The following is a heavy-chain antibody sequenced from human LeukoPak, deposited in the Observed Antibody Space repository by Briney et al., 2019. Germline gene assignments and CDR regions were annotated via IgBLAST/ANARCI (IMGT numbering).Heavy chain of an antibody. CDR2: MYYSGST. D-gene: IGHD3-10*01. J-gene: IGHJ4*02. CDR1: GDSVSSGSYY. V-gene: IGHV4-61*01. Sequence: SETLSLTCTVSGDSVSSGSYYWSWIRQPPGKGLEWVGHMYYSGSTNYNPSLKSRVTISVDTSKNQFSLKLSSVTAADTAVYYCARGEDYYGSGSYYNVLGYWGQGTLVTVSS. CDR3: ARGEDYYGSGSYYNVLGY.